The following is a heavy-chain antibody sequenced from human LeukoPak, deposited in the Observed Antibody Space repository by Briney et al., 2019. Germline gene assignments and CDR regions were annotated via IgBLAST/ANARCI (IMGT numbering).Heavy chain of an antibody. Sequence: SETLSLTCTVSGGSISSGGYYWSWIRQHPGKGLEWIGYIYYSGSTYYNPSLKSRVTISVDTSKNQFSLKLSSVTAADTAVYYCAREYCSSTSCYCDYWAREPWSPPPQ. D-gene: IGHD2-2*01. CDR1: GGSISSGGYY. CDR3: AREYCSSTSCYCDY. V-gene: IGHV4-31*03. J-gene: IGHJ4*02. CDR2: IYYSGST.